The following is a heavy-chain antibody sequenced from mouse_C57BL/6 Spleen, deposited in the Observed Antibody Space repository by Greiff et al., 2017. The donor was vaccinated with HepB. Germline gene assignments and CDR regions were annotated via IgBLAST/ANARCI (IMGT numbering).Heavy chain of an antibody. V-gene: IGHV2-6-1*01. CDR3: ARHGYYGSSSTAMDY. J-gene: IGHJ4*01. Sequence: VQVVESGPGLVAPSQSLSITCTVSGFSLTSYGVHWVRQPPGKGLEWLVVIWSDGSTTYNSALKSRLSISKDNSKSQVFLKMNSLQTDDTAMYYCARHGYYGSSSTAMDYWGQGTSVTVSS. CDR1: GFSLTSYG. CDR2: IWSDGST. D-gene: IGHD1-1*01.